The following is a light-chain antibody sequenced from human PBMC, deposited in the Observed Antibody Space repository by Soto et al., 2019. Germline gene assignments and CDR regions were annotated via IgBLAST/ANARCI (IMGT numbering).Light chain of an antibody. V-gene: IGLV2-14*01. Sequence: SALTQPASVSGSPGQSITISCTGTSSDVGGYNYVSWYQQHPGKAPKLMIYDVSNRPSGVSNRFSGSKSGNTASLTISGLQAEDEADYYCNSYTSSGTLWVFGGGTKLTVL. J-gene: IGLJ3*02. CDR1: SSDVGGYNY. CDR3: NSYTSSGTLWV. CDR2: DVS.